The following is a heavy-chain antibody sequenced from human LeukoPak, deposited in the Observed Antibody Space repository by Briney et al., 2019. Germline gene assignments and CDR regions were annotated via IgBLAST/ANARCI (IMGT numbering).Heavy chain of an antibody. CDR1: GFTVSSNY. J-gene: IGHJ5*02. V-gene: IGHV3-53*01. D-gene: IGHD3-10*01. Sequence: PGGSLRLSCAASGFTVSSNYMSWVRQAPGKGLEWVSVIYSGGSTYYADSVKGRFTISRDNSKNTLYLQMNSLRAEDTAVHYCARDLGMVRGAITFDPWGQGTLVTVSS. CDR3: ARDLGMVRGAITFDP. CDR2: IYSGGST.